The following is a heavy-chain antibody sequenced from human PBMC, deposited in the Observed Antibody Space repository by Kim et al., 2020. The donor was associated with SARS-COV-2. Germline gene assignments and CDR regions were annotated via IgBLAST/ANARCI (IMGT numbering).Heavy chain of an antibody. CDR2: IYYSGST. J-gene: IGHJ5*02. Sequence: SETLSLTCTVSGGSISSYYWSWIRQPPGKGLEWIGYIYYSGSTNYNPSLKSRVTISVDTSKNQFSLKLSSVTAADTAVYYCARLGSGYDAGPCGQGTLVTVSS. V-gene: IGHV4-59*01. CDR1: GGSISSYY. CDR3: ARLGSGYDAGP. D-gene: IGHD5-12*01.